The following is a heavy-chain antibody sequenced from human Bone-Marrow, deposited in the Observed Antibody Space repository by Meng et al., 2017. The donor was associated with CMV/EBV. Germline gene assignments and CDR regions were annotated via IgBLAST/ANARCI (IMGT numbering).Heavy chain of an antibody. V-gene: IGHV4-59*01. D-gene: IGHD2-2*02. CDR2: IYYSGST. CDR3: ARAIVGYCSSTSCYIEAFDI. J-gene: IGHJ3*02. Sequence: SETLSPTCTVSGGSISSYYWSWIRQPPGKGLEWIGYIYYSGSTNYNPSLKSRVTISVDTSKNQFSLKLSSVTAADTAVYYCARAIVGYCSSTSCYIEAFDIWGQGTMVTVSS. CDR1: GGSISSYY.